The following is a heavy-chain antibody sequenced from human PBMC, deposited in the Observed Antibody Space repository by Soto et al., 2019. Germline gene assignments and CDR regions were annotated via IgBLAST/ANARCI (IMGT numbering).Heavy chain of an antibody. CDR1: GYTFTTYY. CDR2: INPKGGAT. V-gene: IGHV1-46*01. CDR3: ARALTEYDY. J-gene: IGHJ4*02. D-gene: IGHD7-27*01. Sequence: QVRLVQSGTEMRKPGASVKVSGKASGYTFTTYYIPWVRQAPGQGLEWMGIINPKGGATTYAQKFQGRITMTADTSTSTVYMELSSLRSDDTAMYFCARALTEYDYWGPGTLVTVSS.